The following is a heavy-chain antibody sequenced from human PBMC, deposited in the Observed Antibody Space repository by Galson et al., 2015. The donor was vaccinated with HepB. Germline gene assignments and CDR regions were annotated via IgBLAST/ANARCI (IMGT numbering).Heavy chain of an antibody. J-gene: IGHJ6*02. CDR3: ARVLGLAFGMDV. D-gene: IGHD3-16*01. Sequence: SLRLSCAASGFTFSSYSMNWVRQAPGKGLEWVSSISSSSSYIYYADSVKGRFTISRDNAKNSLYLQMNSLRAEDTAVYYCARVLGLAFGMDVWGQGTTVTVSS. V-gene: IGHV3-21*01. CDR2: ISSSSSYI. CDR1: GFTFSSYS.